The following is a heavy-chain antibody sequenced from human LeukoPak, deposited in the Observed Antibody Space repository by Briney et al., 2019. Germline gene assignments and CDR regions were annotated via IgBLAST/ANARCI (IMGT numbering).Heavy chain of an antibody. J-gene: IGHJ4*02. Sequence: PSETLSLTCAVYGGSFSGYYWSWIRQPPGKGLEWIGEINHSGSTNYNPSLKSRVTISVDTSKNQFSLKLSSVTAADTAVYYCARGPADVDIVATKGADSGGQGTLVTVSS. V-gene: IGHV4-34*01. CDR1: GGSFSGYY. CDR3: ARGPADVDIVATKGADS. CDR2: INHSGST. D-gene: IGHD5-12*01.